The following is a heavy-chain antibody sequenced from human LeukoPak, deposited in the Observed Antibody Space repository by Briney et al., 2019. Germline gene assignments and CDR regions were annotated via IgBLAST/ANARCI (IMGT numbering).Heavy chain of an antibody. D-gene: IGHD3-3*01. J-gene: IGHJ6*02. Sequence: GGSLRLSCAASGFTFSSYDMHWVRQATGKGLEWVSAIGTAGDTYYPGSVKGRFTISRENAKNSLYLQMNSLRAGDTAVYYCARSMGDFWSGYPPTLLSGMDVWGQGTTVTVSS. CDR1: GFTFSSYD. V-gene: IGHV3-13*01. CDR2: IGTAGDT. CDR3: ARSMGDFWSGYPPTLLSGMDV.